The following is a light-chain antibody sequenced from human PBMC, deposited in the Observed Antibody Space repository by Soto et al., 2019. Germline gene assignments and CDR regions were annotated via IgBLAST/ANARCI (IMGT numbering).Light chain of an antibody. J-gene: IGLJ1*01. V-gene: IGLV2-14*03. CDR1: SSDVGDYNY. CDR3: SSYTSSSTLYV. Sequence: QSALTQPASVSGSPGQSITISCTGTSSDVGDYNYVYWYQQHPGKAPKLMIYDVSNRPSGVSNRFSGSKSGNTASLTISGLQAEDEADYFCSSYTSSSTLYVFGTGTKLTVL. CDR2: DVS.